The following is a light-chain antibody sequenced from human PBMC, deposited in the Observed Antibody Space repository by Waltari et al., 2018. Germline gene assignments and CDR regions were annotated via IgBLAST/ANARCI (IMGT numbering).Light chain of an antibody. J-gene: IGKJ3*01. CDR2: AAS. CDR3: QQSYSTPFT. CDR1: QKIYSY. Sequence: DIQVTQSPSSLSASVGDRVTITCRASQKIYSYLNWYQQKPGKAPNLLIYAASTLQSGVPSRFRGSGSGTDFTLTIGSLQPEDFATYFCQQSYSTPFTFGPGTKVDIK. V-gene: IGKV1-39*01.